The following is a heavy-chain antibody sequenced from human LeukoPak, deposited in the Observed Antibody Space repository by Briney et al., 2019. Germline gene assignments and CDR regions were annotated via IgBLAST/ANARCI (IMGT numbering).Heavy chain of an antibody. J-gene: IGHJ4*02. Sequence: GASVKVSCKASGYTFTRNGITWVRQAPGQGLEWVGWISCYNGDTRYAQKFQGRVTVTTDTSTSTAYMELTGLRSDDTAVYYCARDGGTAGYSSGSDYWGQGTLVTVSS. CDR2: ISCYNGDT. CDR1: GYTFTRNG. D-gene: IGHD5-18*01. CDR3: ARDGGTAGYSSGSDY. V-gene: IGHV1-18*04.